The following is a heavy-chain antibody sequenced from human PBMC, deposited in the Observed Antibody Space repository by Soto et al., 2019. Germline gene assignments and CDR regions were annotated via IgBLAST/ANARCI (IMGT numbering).Heavy chain of an antibody. V-gene: IGHV3-11*05. CDR1: GFTFSDYY. CDR3: ARDLRTLYNDYGLDV. CDR2: ISDSSSYI. J-gene: IGHJ6*02. Sequence: QVQVVESGGGLVKPGGSLRLSCAVSGFTFSDYYMSWIRQAPGKGLEWVSYISDSSSYIKYADSVRGRFTISRDNAKKSLYLQMNSLRAEDTAVYYCARDLRTLYNDYGLDVWGQGTTVTVSS.